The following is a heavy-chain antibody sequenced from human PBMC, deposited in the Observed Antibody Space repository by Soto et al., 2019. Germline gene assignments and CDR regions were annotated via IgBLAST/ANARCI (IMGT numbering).Heavy chain of an antibody. Sequence: SETLSLTCAVSGDSITGDNWWSWVRQPPGKGLEWIGEIHHSGATNYNPSLKSRVTISVDKSKNQFSLKLNSVTAADTAGGYCATQGFYSMGVWGRGTKVTVAS. CDR1: GDSITGDNW. CDR2: IHHSGAT. V-gene: IGHV4-4*02. CDR3: ATQGFYSMGV. J-gene: IGHJ6*04.